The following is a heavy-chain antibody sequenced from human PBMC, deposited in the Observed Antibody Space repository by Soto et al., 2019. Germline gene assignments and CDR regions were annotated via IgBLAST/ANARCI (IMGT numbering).Heavy chain of an antibody. CDR3: ARDLWGYCGTDCYPLDV. D-gene: IGHD2-21*02. CDR1: GDSISSYY. Sequence: SETLSLTCTVSGDSISSYYWSWIRQPPGKGLEWIGYIHYSGSTNYNPSLKSRVTISVDTSKNQFSLRLSSVTAADTAVYYCARDLWGYCGTDCYPLDVWGQGTTVTVSS. CDR2: IHYSGST. V-gene: IGHV4-59*12. J-gene: IGHJ6*02.